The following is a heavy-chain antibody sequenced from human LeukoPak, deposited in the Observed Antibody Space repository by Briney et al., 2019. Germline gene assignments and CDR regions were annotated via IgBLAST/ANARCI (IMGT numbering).Heavy chain of an antibody. D-gene: IGHD1-26*01. CDR3: ARDGEWELHDWFDP. CDR2: INPNSGGT. Sequence: ASVKVSCKASGYTFTGYYMHLVRQAPGQGLEWMGWINPNSGGTNYAQKFQGRVTMTRDTSISTAYMELSRLRSDDTAVYYCARDGEWELHDWFDPWGQGTLVTVSS. CDR1: GYTFTGYY. J-gene: IGHJ5*02. V-gene: IGHV1-2*02.